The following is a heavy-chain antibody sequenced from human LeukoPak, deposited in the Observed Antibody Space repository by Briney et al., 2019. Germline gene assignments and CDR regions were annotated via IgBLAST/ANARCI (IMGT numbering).Heavy chain of an antibody. D-gene: IGHD2-2*01. CDR1: GGTISSSSYY. Sequence: SETLSLTCTVSGGTISSSSYYWGWIRQPPGKGLEWIGSIYYSGSTYYNPSLKCRVTISVDTSKNQFSLKLSSVTAADTAVYYCARDGIVVVPAAITVQYNWFDPWGQGTLVTVSS. CDR2: IYYSGST. CDR3: ARDGIVVVPAAITVQYNWFDP. V-gene: IGHV4-39*07. J-gene: IGHJ5*02.